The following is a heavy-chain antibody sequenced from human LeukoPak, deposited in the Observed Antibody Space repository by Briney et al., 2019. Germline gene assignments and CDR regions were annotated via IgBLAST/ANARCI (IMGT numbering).Heavy chain of an antibody. Sequence: GGSLRLSCAASGFTFSSYGMHWARQAPGKGLEWVAVIWYDGSNKYYADSVKGRFTISRDNSKNTLYLQMNSLRAEDTAVYYCARDQDGYGEPTYAFDIWGQGTMVTVSS. CDR3: ARDQDGYGEPTYAFDI. CDR2: IWYDGSNK. J-gene: IGHJ3*02. V-gene: IGHV3-33*01. D-gene: IGHD4-17*01. CDR1: GFTFSSYG.